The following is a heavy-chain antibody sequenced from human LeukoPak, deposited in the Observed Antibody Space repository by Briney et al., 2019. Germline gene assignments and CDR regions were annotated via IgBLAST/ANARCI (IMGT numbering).Heavy chain of an antibody. CDR2: IYYSGST. Sequence: SQTLSLTCAVSGGSISSYYWSWIRQPPGKGLEWIGYIYYSGSTNYNPSLKSRVTISVDTSKNQFSLKLSSVTAADTAVYYCARDRGRINASPSYGMDVWGQGTTVTVSS. CDR1: GGSISSYY. D-gene: IGHD3-10*01. CDR3: ARDRGRINASPSYGMDV. V-gene: IGHV4-59*01. J-gene: IGHJ6*02.